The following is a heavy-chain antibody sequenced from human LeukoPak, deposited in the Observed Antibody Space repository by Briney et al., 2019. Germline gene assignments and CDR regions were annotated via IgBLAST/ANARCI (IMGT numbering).Heavy chain of an antibody. CDR3: TTGGSYWGGRYFDY. CDR2: IKSKTDGGTT. CDR1: GFTFSNAW. D-gene: IGHD1-26*01. J-gene: IGHJ4*02. Sequence: GGSLRLSCAASGFTFSNAWMSWVRQAPGKGREWVGRIKSKTDGGTTDYAATVKGRSTISRDDSKSTLYLQMNSLKTEDTAVYYCTTGGSYWGGRYFDYCGQGTLGTVSS. V-gene: IGHV3-15*01.